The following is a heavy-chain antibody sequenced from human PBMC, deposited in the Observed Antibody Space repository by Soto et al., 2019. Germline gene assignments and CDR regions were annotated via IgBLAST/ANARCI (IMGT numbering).Heavy chain of an antibody. Sequence: EVQLVESGGGLVQPGGSQRLSCVASGFTFSDHYMDWVRQAPGKGLEWVGRIRNKGNSYTTDYAASVKGRFTISRDDSKDSLYLQMNSLKTEDTAIYYCARDSGKGAYFDYWGHGTLATVSS. CDR1: GFTFSDHY. CDR2: IRNKGNSYTT. CDR3: ARDSGKGAYFDY. D-gene: IGHD1-26*01. V-gene: IGHV3-72*01. J-gene: IGHJ4*01.